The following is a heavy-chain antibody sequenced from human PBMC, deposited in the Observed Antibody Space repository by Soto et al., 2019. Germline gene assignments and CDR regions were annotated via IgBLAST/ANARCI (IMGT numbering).Heavy chain of an antibody. CDR3: ARSYYDSTGFAVDP. Sequence: QMQLQASGPGLVKPSETLSLTCNVSGASVSHGYWSWIRQPPGKGLEWIGFMVFGGSFNYNPSLRSRATISVETSNNPFSMKLTYVPASDTAVYYCARSYYDSTGFAVDPWGQGTLVTVS. V-gene: IGHV4-59*02. D-gene: IGHD3-22*01. CDR2: MVFGGSF. CDR1: GASVSHGY. J-gene: IGHJ5*02.